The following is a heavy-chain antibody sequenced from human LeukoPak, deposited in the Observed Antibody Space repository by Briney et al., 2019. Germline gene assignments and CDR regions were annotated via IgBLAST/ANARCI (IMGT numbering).Heavy chain of an antibody. CDR2: INQDGSEM. CDR3: ARERNYYDSGAFG. D-gene: IGHD3-22*01. J-gene: IGHJ4*02. Sequence: QAGGSLRLSCAAPGFTFSNYWMSWVCQAPGKGLEWLANINQDGSEMYYVDSVKGRFTISRDNAKNSLYLQMNSLRAEDTAVYYCARERNYYDSGAFGWGQGTLVTVSS. V-gene: IGHV3-7*01. CDR1: GFTFSNYW.